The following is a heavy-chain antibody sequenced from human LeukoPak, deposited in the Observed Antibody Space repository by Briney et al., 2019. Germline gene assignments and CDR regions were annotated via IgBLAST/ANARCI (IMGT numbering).Heavy chain of an antibody. D-gene: IGHD6-6*01. CDR2: ISSSSSTI. CDR1: GFIFSSYT. CDR3: ARDGSSPLSR. Sequence: GGSLRLSCAASGFIFSSYTMDWVRQAPGKGLEWVSHISSSSSTIYYADSVKGRFTVPRDNAKNSLYLQMNSLRDEDTAVYYCARDGSSPLSRWGQGTLVTVSS. J-gene: IGHJ4*02. V-gene: IGHV3-48*02.